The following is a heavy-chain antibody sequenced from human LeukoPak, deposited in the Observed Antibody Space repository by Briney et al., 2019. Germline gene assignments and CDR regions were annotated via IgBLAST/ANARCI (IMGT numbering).Heavy chain of an antibody. CDR1: GGSISSSTSY. CDR2: SYYSGST. D-gene: IGHD2-21*01. Sequence: SETLSHTCTVSGGSISSSTSYWGWIRQPPGKGLEWIGSSYYSGSTYYNPSLKSRVTISVDTSKKQFSLKLSSVTAADTAVYYCARRDCGGDCYSGVKIDYWGQGTLVTVSS. J-gene: IGHJ4*02. V-gene: IGHV4-39*01. CDR3: ARRDCGGDCYSGVKIDY.